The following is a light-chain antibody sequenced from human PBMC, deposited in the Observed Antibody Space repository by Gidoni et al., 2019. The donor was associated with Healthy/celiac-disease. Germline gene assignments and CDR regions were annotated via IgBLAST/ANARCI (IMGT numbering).Light chain of an antibody. J-gene: IGKJ1*01. CDR2: KAS. CDR3: QQYNSYSGT. CDR1: QSISSW. V-gene: IGKV1-5*03. Sequence: DIQMTQSPSTLSASVGDRVTITCRASQSISSWLAWYQQKPGKAPKLLIYKASSLESGVPSRFSGSGSGTEFTLTISSRQPDDFATYYCQQYNSYSGTFGQXTKVEIK.